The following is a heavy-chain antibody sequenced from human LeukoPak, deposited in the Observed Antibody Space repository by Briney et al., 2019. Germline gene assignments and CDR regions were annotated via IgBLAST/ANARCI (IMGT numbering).Heavy chain of an antibody. CDR3: ARGEAVPIIGPIAPFDY. V-gene: IGHV4-59*11. D-gene: IGHD6-13*01. CDR2: FFYTGGT. Sequence: TSETLSLTCTVSGDSYSSPYWSWVRQPPGKGLEWIGSFFYTGGTYYNPSLSSRVIISGDTSGNEFSLKLTSVTAADTAVYYCARGEAVPIIGPIAPFDYWGQGILVTVSS. CDR1: GDSYSSPY. J-gene: IGHJ4*02.